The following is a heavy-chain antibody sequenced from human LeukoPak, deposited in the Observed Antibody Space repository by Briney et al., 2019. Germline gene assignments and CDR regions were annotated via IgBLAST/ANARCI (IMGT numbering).Heavy chain of an antibody. CDR3: ARAAGDGYDH. V-gene: IGHV3-11*01. CDR2: ISGSGSDI. Sequence: PGGSLRLSCAASGFTFSDYYMSWIRQAPGKGLEWVAYISGSGSDIYYADSVKGRFTISRDNAKNSVFLQMNSLRVEDTAVYFCARAAGDGYDHWGQGTLVTVSS. CDR1: GFTFSDYY. D-gene: IGHD5-24*01. J-gene: IGHJ5*02.